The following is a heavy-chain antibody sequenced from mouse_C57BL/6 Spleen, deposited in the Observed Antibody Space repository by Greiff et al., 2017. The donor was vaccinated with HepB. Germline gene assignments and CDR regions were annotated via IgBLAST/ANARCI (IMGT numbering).Heavy chain of an antibody. D-gene: IGHD1-1*01. J-gene: IGHJ4*01. V-gene: IGHV1-62-2*01. CDR1: GYTFTEYT. CDR2: FYPGSGSI. CDR3: ARHKNPLTVVAPAMDY. Sequence: VKLVESGAELVKPGASVKLSCKASGYTFTEYTIHWVKQRSGQGLEWIGWFYPGSGSIKYNEKFKDKATLTADKSSSTVYMELSRLTSEDSAVYFCARHKNPLTVVAPAMDYWGQGTSVTVSS.